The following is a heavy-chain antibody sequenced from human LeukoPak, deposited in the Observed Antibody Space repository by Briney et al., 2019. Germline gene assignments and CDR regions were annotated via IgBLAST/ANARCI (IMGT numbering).Heavy chain of an antibody. D-gene: IGHD3-3*01. CDR2: INAYNGNT. V-gene: IGHV1-18*01. CDR3: ARGGEILRFLEWLSPYDY. CDR1: GYTFTSYG. J-gene: IGHJ4*02. Sequence: GASVKVSCKASGYTFTSYGISWVRQAPGQGLEWMGWINAYNGNTNYAQRPQGRVTMTTDTSTSTAYMELRSLRSDDTAVYYCARGGEILRFLEWLSPYDYWGQGTLVTVSS.